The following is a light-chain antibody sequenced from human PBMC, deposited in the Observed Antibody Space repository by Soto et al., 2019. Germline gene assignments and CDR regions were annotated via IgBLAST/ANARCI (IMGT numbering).Light chain of an antibody. J-gene: IGKJ5*01. CDR1: QGISSW. V-gene: IGKV1-12*01. CDR2: DAS. CDR3: QEDNSFPIT. Sequence: DIQITQHPYSVSASVGDRVTITCRASQGISSWLAWYQQKPGKAPKLLIYDASSLQSGVPSRFSGSGSGTDFTLTISSLQPEDFATYHCQEDNSFPITFCQGTRLEIK.